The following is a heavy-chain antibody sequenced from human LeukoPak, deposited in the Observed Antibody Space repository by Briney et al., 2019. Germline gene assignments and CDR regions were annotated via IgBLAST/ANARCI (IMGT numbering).Heavy chain of an antibody. CDR2: IANTGGNT. CDR1: GFTFSSYG. CDR3: AKEGIGAAGRRFDC. D-gene: IGHD6-13*01. Sequence: GGSLRLSCVASGFTFSSYGMNWVRQAPGKGLQWVSSIANTGGNTYYADSGRGRFTISRDNSKNTMYLQMNSLRDADTAVYYCAKEGIGAAGRRFDCWGQGTPVTVSS. V-gene: IGHV3-23*01. J-gene: IGHJ4*02.